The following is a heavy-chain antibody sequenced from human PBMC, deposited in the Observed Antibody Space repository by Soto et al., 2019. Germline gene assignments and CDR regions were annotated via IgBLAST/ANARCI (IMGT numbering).Heavy chain of an antibody. J-gene: IGHJ4*02. CDR1: GYTFTSYA. V-gene: IGHV1-3*01. CDR2: INAGNGNT. CDR3: ARDSCSGGSCYHLDY. D-gene: IGHD2-15*01. Sequence: ASVKVSCKASGYTFTSYAMHWVRQAPGQRLEWMGWINAGNGNTKYSQKFQGRVTITRDTSASTAYMELSSLRSEDTAVYYCARDSCSGGSCYHLDYWGQGTLVTVSS.